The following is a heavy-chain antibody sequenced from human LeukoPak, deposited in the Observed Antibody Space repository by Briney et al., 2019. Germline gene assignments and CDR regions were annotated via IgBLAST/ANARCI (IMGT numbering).Heavy chain of an antibody. Sequence: SVKVSCKASGGTFSSDAISWVRQAPGQGLEWMGGIIPIFGTANYAQKFQGRVTITTDESTSTAYMELSSLRSEDTAVYYCASSSSWYLGYNWFDPWGQGTLVTVSS. CDR2: IIPIFGTA. J-gene: IGHJ5*02. D-gene: IGHD6-13*01. CDR3: ASSSSWYLGYNWFDP. V-gene: IGHV1-69*05. CDR1: GGTFSSDA.